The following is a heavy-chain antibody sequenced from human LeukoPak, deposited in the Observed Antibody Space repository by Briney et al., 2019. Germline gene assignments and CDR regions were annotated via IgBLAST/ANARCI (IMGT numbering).Heavy chain of an antibody. J-gene: IGHJ4*02. CDR2: IKEDGSVK. CDR1: GFTFSSSA. Sequence: GGSLRLSCAASGFTFSSSAMSWVRQAPGKGLEWVANIKEDGSVKYYVESVKGRFTISRDNAKNSLYLQMNSLRAEDTAVYYCAASITMFDYWGQGTLVTVSS. V-gene: IGHV3-7*02. D-gene: IGHD3-10*01. CDR3: AASITMFDY.